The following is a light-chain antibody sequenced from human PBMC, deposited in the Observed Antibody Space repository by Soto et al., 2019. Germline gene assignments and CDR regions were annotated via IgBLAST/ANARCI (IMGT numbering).Light chain of an antibody. CDR1: QSVSSK. J-gene: IGKJ5*01. Sequence: EIVMTQSPCTLFVSXCEGATLPXXXXQSVSSKLAWYQQKPGQAPRLLIYGASTRATGIPARFSGSGSGTEFTLIISSLQSEDSAVYYCQQRSNWPSSLTFGQGTRLE. CDR3: QQRSNWPSSLT. CDR2: GAS. V-gene: IGKV3-15*01.